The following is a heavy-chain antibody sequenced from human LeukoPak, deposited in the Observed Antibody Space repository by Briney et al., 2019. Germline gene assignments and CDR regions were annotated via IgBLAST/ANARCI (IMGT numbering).Heavy chain of an antibody. CDR2: MYYSGST. J-gene: IGHJ5*02. V-gene: IGHV4-39*01. D-gene: IGHD2-21*01. CDR3: ATHRAYCSGSSCYSVWFDP. Sequence: SETLSLTCTVSGGSISSTSYYWGWIHQPPGKGLEWIGSMYYSGSTFYNPSLKSRVTISVDTSKNQFYLKLSSVTAADTALYYCATHRAYCSGSSCYSVWFDPWGLGTLVTVSS. CDR1: GGSISSTSYY.